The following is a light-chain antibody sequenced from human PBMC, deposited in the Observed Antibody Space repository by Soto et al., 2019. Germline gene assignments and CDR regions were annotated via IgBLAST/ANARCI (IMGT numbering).Light chain of an antibody. V-gene: IGLV4-69*01. Sequence: QPVLTQSPSASASLGASVKLTCTLSSGHSSYAIAWHQQQPEKGPRYLMKLNNDGSHNKGDGIPDRFSGSSSGAERYLTISSLQSEDEADYYCQTWGTGFLVFGGGTKVTGL. J-gene: IGLJ3*02. CDR2: LNNDGSH. CDR1: SGHSSYA. CDR3: QTWGTGFLV.